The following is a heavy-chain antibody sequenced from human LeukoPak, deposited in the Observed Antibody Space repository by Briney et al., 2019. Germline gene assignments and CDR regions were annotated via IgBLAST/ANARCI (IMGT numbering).Heavy chain of an antibody. CDR1: GFTFSSYA. D-gene: IGHD5-18*01. V-gene: IGHV3-23*01. Sequence: AGGSLRLSCAASGFTFSSYAMSWVRQAPGKGLEWVSAISGSGGSTYYADSVKGRFTISRDNSKNTLYLQMNSLRAEDTAVYYCAKGYGYSYGFDYWGQGTLVTVSS. J-gene: IGHJ4*02. CDR2: ISGSGGST. CDR3: AKGYGYSYGFDY.